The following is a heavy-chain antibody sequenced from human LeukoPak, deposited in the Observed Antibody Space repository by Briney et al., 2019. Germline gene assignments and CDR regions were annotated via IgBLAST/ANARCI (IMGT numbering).Heavy chain of an antibody. V-gene: IGHV1-2*06. Sequence: ASVKVSCKASGYTFTGYYMHWVRQAPGQGLEWMGRINPNSGGTNYAQKFQGRVTMTRDTSISTAYMELSRLRSDDTAVYYCARDAAGIAYYYYMDVWGKGPRSPSP. CDR1: GYTFTGYY. J-gene: IGHJ6*03. CDR3: ARDAAGIAYYYYMDV. CDR2: INPNSGGT. D-gene: IGHD6-13*01.